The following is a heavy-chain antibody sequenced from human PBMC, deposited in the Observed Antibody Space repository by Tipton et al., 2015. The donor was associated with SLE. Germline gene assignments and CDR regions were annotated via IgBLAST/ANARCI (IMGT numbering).Heavy chain of an antibody. J-gene: IGHJ4*02. Sequence: QSGAEVKKPGASVKVSCKASGYTFTGYYMHWVRQAPGQGLEWMGIINPAGGTTIYAQKFQGRVTVTSDTSTSTVYMDLSSLRSEDTAVYYCARGGAFDYWGQGTLVTVSS. CDR3: ARGGAFDY. CDR2: INPAGGTT. CDR1: GYTFTGYY. V-gene: IGHV1-46*01. D-gene: IGHD3-16*01.